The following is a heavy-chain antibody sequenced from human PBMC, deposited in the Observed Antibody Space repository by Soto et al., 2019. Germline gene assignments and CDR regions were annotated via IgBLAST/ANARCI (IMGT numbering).Heavy chain of an antibody. CDR3: AKRDYGDYRANYYYGMDV. J-gene: IGHJ6*02. Sequence: GGSLRLSCAASGFTFSSYAMSWVRQAPGKGLEWVSAISGSGGSTYYADSVKGRFTISRDNSKNTLYLQMNSLRAEDTAVYYCAKRDYGDYRANYYYGMDVWGQGTTVTVSS. CDR1: GFTFSSYA. CDR2: ISGSGGST. D-gene: IGHD4-17*01. V-gene: IGHV3-23*01.